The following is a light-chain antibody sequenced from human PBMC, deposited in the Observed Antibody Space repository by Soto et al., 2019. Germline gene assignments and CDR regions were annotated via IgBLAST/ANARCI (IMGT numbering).Light chain of an antibody. J-gene: IGLJ2*01. V-gene: IGLV2-23*01. CDR1: SSDVGNYNL. Sequence: QSALTQPASVSGSPGQSITISCTGTSSDVGNYNLVSWYQQHPGKAPKLMIYEGSKRPSGVSNRFSGSKSGNTASLTISGLQAEDETDYYCCSYVGSSVVFGGGTKVTVL. CDR3: CSYVGSSVV. CDR2: EGS.